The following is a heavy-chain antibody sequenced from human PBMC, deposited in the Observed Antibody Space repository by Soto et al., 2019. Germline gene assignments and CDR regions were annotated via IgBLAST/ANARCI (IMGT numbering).Heavy chain of an antibody. CDR2: TYYRSKWYN. CDR1: GDSVSSNSAA. Sequence: SQTLSLTCALSGDSVSSNSAAWNWIRQSPSRGLELLGRTYYRSKWYNDYAVSVKSRITINPDTSKNQFYLQLNSVTPEDTAVYYCARDQDSSGWYYFDYWGQGTLVTVSS. J-gene: IGHJ4*02. V-gene: IGHV6-1*01. D-gene: IGHD6-19*01. CDR3: ARDQDSSGWYYFDY.